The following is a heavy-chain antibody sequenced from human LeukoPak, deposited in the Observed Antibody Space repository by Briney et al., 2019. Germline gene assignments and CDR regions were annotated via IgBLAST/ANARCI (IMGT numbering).Heavy chain of an antibody. CDR1: VFTLSSYW. V-gene: IGHV3-74*01. D-gene: IGHD3-10*01. Sequence: GSLRLSCAASVFTLSSYWMHWVRQVPGKGLVWVSRINSDGSNTRYADSVKGRFTVSRDNAKNTLFLQMNSLRTEDTAVYYCVRGIQSWFNGMDVWGQGTTVTVSS. J-gene: IGHJ6*02. CDR2: INSDGSNT. CDR3: VRGIQSWFNGMDV.